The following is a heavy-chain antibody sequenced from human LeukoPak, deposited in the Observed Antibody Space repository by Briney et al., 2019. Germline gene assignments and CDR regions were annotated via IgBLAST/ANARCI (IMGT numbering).Heavy chain of an antibody. D-gene: IGHD3-22*01. V-gene: IGHV3-30*02. Sequence: GGSLRLSCAASGFTFSSYGMHWVRQAPGKGLEWVAFIRYDGSNKYYADSVKGRFTISRDNSKNTLYLQMNSLRAEDTAVYYCAKGSDSSGYYQHYFDYWGQGTLVTVSS. CDR1: GFTFSSYG. CDR3: AKGSDSSGYYQHYFDY. J-gene: IGHJ4*02. CDR2: IRYDGSNK.